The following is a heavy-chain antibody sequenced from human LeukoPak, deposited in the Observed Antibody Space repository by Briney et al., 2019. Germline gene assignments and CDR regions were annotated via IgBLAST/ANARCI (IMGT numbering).Heavy chain of an antibody. CDR2: IRYDGSNK. CDR3: AKMRFLEWLSYFDY. CDR1: GFTFSSYG. D-gene: IGHD3-3*01. Sequence: PGGALRLSCAASGFTFSSYGMHWVRQAPGKGLEWVAFIRYDGSNKYYADSVKVRITISRDNSKNTLYLQMNSLRAEDTPVYYCAKMRFLEWLSYFDYWGQGTLVTVSS. V-gene: IGHV3-30*02. J-gene: IGHJ4*02.